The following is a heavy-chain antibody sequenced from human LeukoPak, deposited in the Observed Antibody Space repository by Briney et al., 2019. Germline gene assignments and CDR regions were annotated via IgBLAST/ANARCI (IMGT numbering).Heavy chain of an antibody. CDR2: INPTGDYT. D-gene: IGHD1-1*01. CDR3: ARDHSIDDKSWWLDP. V-gene: IGHV1-46*01. Sequence: GASVKVSCKTSGDTFTRNWMHWIRQSPGQGLEWMGVINPTGDYTMYAQKFQGRVTVTRDMSSSTDYMELGSLRSEDTAVYYCARDHSIDDKSWWLDPWGQGTLVTVSS. J-gene: IGHJ5*02. CDR1: GDTFTRNW.